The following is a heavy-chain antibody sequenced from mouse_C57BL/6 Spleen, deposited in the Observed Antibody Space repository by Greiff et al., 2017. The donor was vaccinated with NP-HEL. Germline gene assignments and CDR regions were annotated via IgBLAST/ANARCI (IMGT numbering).Heavy chain of an antibody. CDR3: ARHRGSSLYYAMDY. J-gene: IGHJ4*01. V-gene: IGHV2-6-1*01. D-gene: IGHD1-1*01. CDR2: IWSDGST. CDR1: GFSLTSYG. Sequence: VHLVESGPGLVAPSQSLSITCTVSGFSLTSYGVHWVRQPPGKGLEWLVVIWSDGSTTYNSALKSRLSISKDNSKSQVFLKMNSLQTDDTAMYYCARHRGSSLYYAMDYWGQGTSVTVSS.